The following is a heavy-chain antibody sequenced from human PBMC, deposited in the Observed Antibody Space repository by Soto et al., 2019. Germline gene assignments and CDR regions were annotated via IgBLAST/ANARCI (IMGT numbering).Heavy chain of an antibody. CDR1: GYSFTSYW. Sequence: HGESLKISCKGSGYSFTSYWIRWVRQMPGKGLEWMGRIAPSNSYTNYSPSFQGHVTISADKSISTAYLQWSSMKASDTAMYYCARHGVVVTATPPLYYWGQGTLVTVSS. CDR2: IAPSNSYT. CDR3: ARHGVVVTATPPLYY. J-gene: IGHJ4*02. V-gene: IGHV5-10-1*01. D-gene: IGHD2-21*02.